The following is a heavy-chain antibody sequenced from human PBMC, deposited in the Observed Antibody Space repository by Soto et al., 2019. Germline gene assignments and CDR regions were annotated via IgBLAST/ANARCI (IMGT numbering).Heavy chain of an antibody. V-gene: IGHV4-39*01. D-gene: IGHD6-19*01. J-gene: IGHJ4*02. Sequence: SETLSLTCTVSGGSISSSSYYWGWIRQPPGKGLEWIGSIYYSGSTYYNPSLKSRVTISVDTSKNQFSLKLSSVTAADTAVYYCARPPPGIAVGGFDYWGQGTLVTVSS. CDR1: GGSISSSSYY. CDR3: ARPPPGIAVGGFDY. CDR2: IYYSGST.